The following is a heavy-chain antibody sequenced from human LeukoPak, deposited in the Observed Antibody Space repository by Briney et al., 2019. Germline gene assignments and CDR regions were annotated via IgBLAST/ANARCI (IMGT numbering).Heavy chain of an antibody. Sequence: GGSLRLSCAASGFTFSSYWMSWVRQAPGKGLEWVANIKQDGSEKYYVDSVKGRFTISRDNAKNSLYLQMNSLRAEDTAVYYCARKKPTAGIFGVVIHSGPYFDYWGQGTLVTVSS. CDR3: ARKKPTAGIFGVVIHSGPYFDY. J-gene: IGHJ4*02. D-gene: IGHD3-3*01. V-gene: IGHV3-7*01. CDR2: IKQDGSEK. CDR1: GFTFSSYW.